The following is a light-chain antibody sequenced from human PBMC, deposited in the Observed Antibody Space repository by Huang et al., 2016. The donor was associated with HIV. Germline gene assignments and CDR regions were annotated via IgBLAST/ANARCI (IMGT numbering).Light chain of an antibody. V-gene: IGKV4-1*01. CDR2: WAS. CDR3: QQYYSIPG. Sequence: DIVMTQSPDSLAVSLGERATIHCVSSQSVLSPSNNRNHLAWYQQKPRQPPKLLIYWASTRDSGVSDRCRGSGSATDFTLTIDNLQAEDVALYFCQQYYSIPGFGQGTYVEV. CDR1: QSVLSPSNNRNH. J-gene: IGKJ1*01.